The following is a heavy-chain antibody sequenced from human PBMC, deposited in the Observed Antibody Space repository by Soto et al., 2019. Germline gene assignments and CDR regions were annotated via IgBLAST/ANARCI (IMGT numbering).Heavy chain of an antibody. J-gene: IGHJ4*02. CDR3: MILGGDYVGLWHMYFDY. CDR2: INSDGSST. CDR1: GFPFSSYW. Sequence: GGSLRLSCAASGFPFSSYWMHWVRQAPGRGLVWVSRINSDGSSTSYADSVKGRFTISRDNAKNTLYLQMNSLRAEDTAVYYCMILGGDYVGLWHMYFDYWGQGTLVTVSS. V-gene: IGHV3-74*01. D-gene: IGHD4-17*01.